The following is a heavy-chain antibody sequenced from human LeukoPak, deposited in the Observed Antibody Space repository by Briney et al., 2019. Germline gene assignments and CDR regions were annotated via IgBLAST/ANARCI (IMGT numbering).Heavy chain of an antibody. CDR3: ATWSWSNLDN. D-gene: IGHD2-15*01. V-gene: IGHV3-15*01. Sequence: PGGSLRLSCAASGFTLGNAWMTWVPQAPGKGLEWVGLIKTKTHGGTTDYAAPVKGRFTISRDDSKDTVYLQMNSLKTEDTAVYYCATWSWSNLDNWGQGTLVTVSS. J-gene: IGHJ4*02. CDR1: GFTLGNAW. CDR2: IKTKTHGGTT.